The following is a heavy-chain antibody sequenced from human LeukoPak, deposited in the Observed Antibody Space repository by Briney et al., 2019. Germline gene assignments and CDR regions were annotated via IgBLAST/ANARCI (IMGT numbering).Heavy chain of an antibody. CDR1: GYSISSGYD. J-gene: IGHJ4*02. V-gene: IGHV4-38-2*02. Sequence: PSETLSLTCTVSGYSISSGYDWGWMRQAPGQGLEWLGSISQSGNTYNNPSLKSRVTLSVDTSKNQFSLKLSSVTAADTAVYYCARHPQWLVRSPFDYWGQGTLVTVSS. CDR3: ARHPQWLVRSPFDY. D-gene: IGHD6-19*01. CDR2: ISQSGNT.